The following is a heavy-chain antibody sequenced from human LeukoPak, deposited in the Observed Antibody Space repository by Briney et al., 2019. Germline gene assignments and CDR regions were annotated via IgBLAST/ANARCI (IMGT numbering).Heavy chain of an antibody. D-gene: IGHD3-22*01. V-gene: IGHV1-2*02. CDR1: GYTFTGYY. CDR2: INPNSGGT. CDR3: ARNYYDGSGYYPPNWFDP. J-gene: IGHJ5*02. Sequence: ASVKVSCKASGYTFTGYYMHWVRQAPGQGLEWMGWINPNSGGTNYAQKFQGRVTMTRDTSISTAYMELSRLRSDDTAVYYCARNYYDGSGYYPPNWFDPWGREPWSPSPQ.